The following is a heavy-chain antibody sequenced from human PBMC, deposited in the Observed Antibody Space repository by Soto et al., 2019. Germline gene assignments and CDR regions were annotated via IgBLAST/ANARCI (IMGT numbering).Heavy chain of an antibody. J-gene: IGHJ4*02. CDR2: IYYSGST. CDR1: GGSISSYY. CDR3: IYYCGRVMIGTSRHTDSDY. V-gene: IGHV4-59*01. D-gene: IGHD2-21*01. Sequence: PSETLSLTCTVSGGSISSYYWSWIRQPPGKGLEWIGYIYYSGSTNYNPSLKSRVTISVDTSKNQFSLKLSSVTAADTAADTAIYYCGRVMIGTSRHTDSDYWGQGTQVTVSS.